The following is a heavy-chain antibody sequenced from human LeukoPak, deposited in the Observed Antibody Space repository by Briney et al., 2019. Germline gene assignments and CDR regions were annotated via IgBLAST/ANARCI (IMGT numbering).Heavy chain of an antibody. CDR3: ASYYDFWSGYYVRVPVII. Sequence: GGSLRLSCAASGFTFSSYSMNWVRQAPGKGLEWVSSISSRSSYIYYADSVKGRFTISRDNAKNSLYLQMNSLRAEDTAVYYCASYYDFWSGYYVRVPVIIWGKGTTVTVSS. CDR2: ISSRSSYI. D-gene: IGHD3-3*01. V-gene: IGHV3-21*01. J-gene: IGHJ6*04. CDR1: GFTFSSYS.